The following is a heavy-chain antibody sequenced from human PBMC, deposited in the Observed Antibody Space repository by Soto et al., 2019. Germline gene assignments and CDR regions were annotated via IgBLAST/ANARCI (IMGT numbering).Heavy chain of an antibody. J-gene: IGHJ5*02. D-gene: IGHD3-10*01. V-gene: IGHV3-23*01. CDR2: ISGSGGST. CDR3: AKDPPHWPSEWFYP. Sequence: GGSLRLSCAATGFTFSSYAMSWVRQAPGKGLEWVSAISGSGGSTYYADSVKGRFTISRDNSKNTTFPQMNSLRAEDTAVYYCAKDPPHWPSEWFYPWGQGTLVTVSS. CDR1: GFTFSSYA.